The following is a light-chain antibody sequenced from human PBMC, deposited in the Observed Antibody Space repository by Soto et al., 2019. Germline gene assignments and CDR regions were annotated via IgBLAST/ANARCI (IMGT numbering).Light chain of an antibody. CDR3: QHYGRSPS. CDR2: GAS. J-gene: IGKJ1*01. CDR1: QSVSSN. V-gene: IGKV3-20*01. Sequence: EIVMTQSPATLSVSPGERATLSCRASQSVSSNLAWYQQKPGQAPRLLIFGASRGATGIPDRFSGSGSGTNFTLTINKVEPEDSAVYYCQHYGRSPSFGRGTKVEIK.